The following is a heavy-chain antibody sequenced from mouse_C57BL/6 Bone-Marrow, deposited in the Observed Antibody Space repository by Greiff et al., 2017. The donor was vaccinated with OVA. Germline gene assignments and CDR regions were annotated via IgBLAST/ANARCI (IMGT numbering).Heavy chain of an antibody. CDR1: GFTFSDYG. CDR3: ARQKGYYGSSYWYFDV. J-gene: IGHJ1*03. V-gene: IGHV5-15*01. Sequence: EVQLVESGGGLVQPGGSLKLSCAASGFTFSDYGMAWVRQAPRKGPEWVAFLSNLAYSIYYADTVTGRFTISRENAKNTLYLEMSSLMSEDTAMYYCARQKGYYGSSYWYFDVWGTGTTVTVSS. D-gene: IGHD1-1*01. CDR2: LSNLAYSI.